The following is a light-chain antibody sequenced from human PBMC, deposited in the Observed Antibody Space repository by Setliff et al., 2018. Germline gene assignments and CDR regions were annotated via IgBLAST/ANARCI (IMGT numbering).Light chain of an antibody. CDR2: GNN. J-gene: IGLJ1*01. CDR1: SSDIGAGYT. CDR3: QSYDNSLSGSGL. Sequence: QSVLTQPPSVSGAPGQRVTISCTGTSSDIGAGYTVHWYQQVPGTAPKLLIYGNNNRPSGVPDRFSGSKSGTSASLAITGLQSEDEADYYCQSYDNSLSGSGLFGTGTKVTVL. V-gene: IGLV1-40*01.